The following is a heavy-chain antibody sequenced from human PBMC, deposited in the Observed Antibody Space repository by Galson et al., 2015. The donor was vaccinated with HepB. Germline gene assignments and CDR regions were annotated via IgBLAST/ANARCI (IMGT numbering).Heavy chain of an antibody. Sequence: QSGAEVKKPGESLKISCRGSGYSFNTHWIAWVRLMPGKGLEWMGIIYPDDSDTKYSPSFQGQVTISADKFIATAYLQWRTLQASDTAMYYCARWGGGDADGLDVWGQGTTVTVS. J-gene: IGHJ6*02. D-gene: IGHD3-10*01. CDR1: GYSFNTHW. CDR3: ARWGGGDADGLDV. CDR2: IYPDDSDT. V-gene: IGHV5-51*03.